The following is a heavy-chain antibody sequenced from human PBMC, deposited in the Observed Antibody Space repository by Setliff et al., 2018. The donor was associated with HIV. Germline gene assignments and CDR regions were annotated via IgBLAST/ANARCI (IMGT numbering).Heavy chain of an antibody. CDR2: INHSGST. CDR3: AREWSYGAFDTFDV. J-gene: IGHJ3*01. D-gene: IGHD5-18*01. CDR1: GGSFSAYY. Sequence: SETLSLTCAVYGGSFSAYYWSWIRQPPGKGLEWIGEINHSGSTNYNPSLKTRVTIMVDTSKNQFFLKLGSVTAADTAVYYCAREWSYGAFDTFDVWGQGTMVTVSS. V-gene: IGHV4-34*01.